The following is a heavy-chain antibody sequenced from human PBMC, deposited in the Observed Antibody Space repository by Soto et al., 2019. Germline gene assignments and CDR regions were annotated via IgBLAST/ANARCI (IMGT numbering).Heavy chain of an antibody. V-gene: IGHV2-26*04. D-gene: IGHD6-13*01. J-gene: IGHJ5*02. CDR1: GFSLSNAGLG. Sequence: QVTVKESGPMLVKPTETLTLTCTVSGFSLSNAGLGVSWIRQPPRKALEWLAHIFSNDEKSYSTSLKSRLTISKDTSKSQVVLTMTNMDPVDTATYYCASTYSTSWYWFDPWGQGTLVTVSS. CDR2: IFSNDEK. CDR3: ASTYSTSWYWFDP.